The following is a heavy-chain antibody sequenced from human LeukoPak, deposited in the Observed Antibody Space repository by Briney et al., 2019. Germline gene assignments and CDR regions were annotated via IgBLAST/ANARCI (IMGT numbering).Heavy chain of an antibody. D-gene: IGHD3-3*01. CDR2: INPNSGGT. CDR1: GYTFTGYY. V-gene: IGHV1-2*02. CDR3: ARDPGYDFWSGYSVPFDF. J-gene: IGHJ4*02. Sequence: EASVKVSCKASGYTFTGYYMNWVRQAPGQGLEWMGWINPNSGGTNYAQKFQGRVTMTRDTSISTAYMELSRLRSDDTAVYYCARDPGYDFWSGYSVPFDFWGQGTLVTVSS.